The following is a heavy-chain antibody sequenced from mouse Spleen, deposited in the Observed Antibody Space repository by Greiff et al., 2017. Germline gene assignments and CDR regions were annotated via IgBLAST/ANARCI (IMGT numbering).Heavy chain of an antibody. V-gene: IGHV1-15*01. Sequence: QVQLQQSGAELVRPGASVTLSCKTSGYTFTDYEMHWVKQTPVHGLEWIGAIDPETGGTAYNQKFKGKAILTADKSSSTAYMELRSLTSEDSAVYYCTPLTYYFDYWGQGTTLTVSS. D-gene: IGHD6-1*01. CDR2: IDPETGGT. J-gene: IGHJ2*01. CDR1: GYTFTDYE. CDR3: TPLTYYFDY.